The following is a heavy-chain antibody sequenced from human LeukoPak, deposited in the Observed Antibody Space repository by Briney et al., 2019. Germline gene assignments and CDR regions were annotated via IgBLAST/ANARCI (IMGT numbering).Heavy chain of an antibody. CDR2: ISGSSDYT. V-gene: IGHV3-11*06. J-gene: IGHJ3*01. D-gene: IGHD6-19*01. CDR3: ARDGFSSGWFN. Sequence: GGSLRLSCAASGFTFCDYYMSWIRQAPGKGLEWISSISGSSDYTPYADFLKGRVTISRGNAKNSLYLQLNSLSVEDTAVYYCARDGFSSGWFNWGQGTMVTVSS. CDR1: GFTFCDYY.